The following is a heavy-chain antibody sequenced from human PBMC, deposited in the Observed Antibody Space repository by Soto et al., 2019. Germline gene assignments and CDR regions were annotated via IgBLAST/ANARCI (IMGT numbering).Heavy chain of an antibody. CDR1: GFTFSYYT. CDR2: ISGIRDYI. J-gene: IGHJ4*02. Sequence: PXASLRLSCAASGFTFSYYTVHWVRRAPGKGLEWVSSISGIRDYIRYADSVKGRFTISRDNAKTSLYLQMNSLTAEDTAVYYCAREGVHNYNEYYFDYWGQGTLVTVSS. CDR3: AREGVHNYNEYYFDY. D-gene: IGHD3-22*01. V-gene: IGHV3-21*06.